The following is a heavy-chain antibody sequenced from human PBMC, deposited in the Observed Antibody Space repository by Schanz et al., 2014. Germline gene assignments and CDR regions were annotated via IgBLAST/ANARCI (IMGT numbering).Heavy chain of an antibody. Sequence: VQLQESGPGLVKPSGTLSLTCAVSGASISSSNWWSWVRQPPGKGLEWVSALSGSGGSTYYADSVKGRFTISRDNSKNTLYLQMNSLRAEDTAVYYCAKQIHYDILTVTRNWGHGPLVTVSS. D-gene: IGHD3-9*01. CDR2: LSGSGGST. CDR1: GASISSSN. V-gene: IGHV3-23*01. J-gene: IGHJ4*01. CDR3: AKQIHYDILTVTRN.